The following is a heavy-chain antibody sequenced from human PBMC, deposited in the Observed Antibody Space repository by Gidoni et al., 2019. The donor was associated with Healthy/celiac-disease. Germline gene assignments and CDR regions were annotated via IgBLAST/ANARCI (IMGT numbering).Heavy chain of an antibody. D-gene: IGHD1-1*01. CDR2: IYSGGST. Sequence: EVQLVETGGGLIQPGGSLRLSCAASGFTVSSNYMSWVRQAPGKGLEWVSVIYSGGSTYYADSVKGRFTISRDNSKNTLYLQMNSLGAEDTAVYYCARDPVEQREVGYWGQGTLVTVSS. CDR3: ARDPVEQREVGY. J-gene: IGHJ4*02. CDR1: GFTVSSNY. V-gene: IGHV3-53*02.